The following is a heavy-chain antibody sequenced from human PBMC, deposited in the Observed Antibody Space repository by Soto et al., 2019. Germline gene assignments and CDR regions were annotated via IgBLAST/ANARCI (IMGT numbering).Heavy chain of an antibody. Sequence: PRESLKISCKGSGYSSTTYWIGWVRQMPGKGLEWMGIIHPGDSDTRYSPSFQGQVTISADKSINTAYLQWSSLKASDTGMYYCARAFDYYDSSGHYLRAFDMWGQGTMVTVSS. D-gene: IGHD3-22*01. V-gene: IGHV5-51*01. CDR1: GYSSTTYW. J-gene: IGHJ3*02. CDR3: ARAFDYYDSSGHYLRAFDM. CDR2: IHPGDSDT.